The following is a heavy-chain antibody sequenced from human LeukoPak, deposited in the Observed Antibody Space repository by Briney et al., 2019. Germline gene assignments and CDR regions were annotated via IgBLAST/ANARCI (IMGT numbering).Heavy chain of an antibody. CDR1: GYTFPNYG. D-gene: IGHD5-24*01. CDR3: ARGGVDGRDGYNCGY. Sequence: ASVKVSCKASGYTFPNYGFTWVRQAPGQGLEWMGWISVYNGDTNYAQKFQGRVTMTRDTSISTAYMELSRLRSDDTAVYYCARGGVDGRDGYNCGYWGQGTLVTVSS. CDR2: ISVYNGDT. V-gene: IGHV1-18*01. J-gene: IGHJ4*02.